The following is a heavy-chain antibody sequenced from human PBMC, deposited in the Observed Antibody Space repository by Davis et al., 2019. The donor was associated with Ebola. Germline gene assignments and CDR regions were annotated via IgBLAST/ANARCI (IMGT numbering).Heavy chain of an antibody. J-gene: IGHJ6*02. V-gene: IGHV4-34*01. D-gene: IGHD1-26*01. CDR2: INHGGRT. Sequence: SETLSLTCTVSGGSISSYYWSWIRQPPGKGLEWIGEINHGGRTNYNPSLKSRVSMSVDTSKNQFSLKLSSVTAADTAVYYCARVSGSFYYYGMDVWGQGTTVTVSS. CDR3: ARVSGSFYYYGMDV. CDR1: GGSISSYY.